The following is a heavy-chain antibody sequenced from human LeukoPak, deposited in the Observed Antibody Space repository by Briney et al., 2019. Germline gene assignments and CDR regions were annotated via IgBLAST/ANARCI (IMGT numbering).Heavy chain of an antibody. CDR2: ISSSGSTI. J-gene: IGHJ4*02. CDR3: AKGSSIVGERD. D-gene: IGHD1-26*01. Sequence: GGSLRLSCAASGFTFSDYYMSWLRQAPGKGLEWVSYISSSGSTIYYADSVKGRFTISRDNAKNSLYLQMDSLRAEDTAVYYCAKGSSIVGERDWGQGTLVTVSS. V-gene: IGHV3-11*01. CDR1: GFTFSDYY.